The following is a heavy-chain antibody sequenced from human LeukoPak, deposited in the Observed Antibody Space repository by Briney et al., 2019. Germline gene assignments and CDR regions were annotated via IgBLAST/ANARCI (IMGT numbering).Heavy chain of an antibody. CDR2: INHSGST. D-gene: IGHD6-13*01. CDR1: GGSFSGYY. CDR3: ARGRWSVAAGTLDY. V-gene: IGHV4-34*01. J-gene: IGHJ4*02. Sequence: SETLSLTCAVYGGSFSGYYWGWVRQPPGKGLGWIGEINHSGSTNYNPSLKSRVTISVDTSKNQFSLKLSSVTAADTAVYYGARGRWSVAAGTLDYWGQGTLVTVSS.